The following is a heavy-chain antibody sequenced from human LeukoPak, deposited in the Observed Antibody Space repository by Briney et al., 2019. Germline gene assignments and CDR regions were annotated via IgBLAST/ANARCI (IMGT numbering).Heavy chain of an antibody. J-gene: IGHJ3*02. CDR2: ISSSSSTI. CDR3: VRDHHRRLYDSQARDTFDI. CDR1: GFTFSSYS. Sequence: LSGGSLRLSCAASGFTFSSYSMNWVRQAPGKGLEWVSYISSSSSTIYYADSVKGRFTISRDNAKNSLYLQMNSLRAEDTAVYYCVRDHHRRLYDSQARDTFDIWGRGTMVTVSS. V-gene: IGHV3-48*01. D-gene: IGHD5/OR15-5a*01.